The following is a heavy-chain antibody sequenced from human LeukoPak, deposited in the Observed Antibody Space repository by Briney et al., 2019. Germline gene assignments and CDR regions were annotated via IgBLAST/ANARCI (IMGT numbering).Heavy chain of an antibody. CDR2: IYYSGST. Sequence: KASETLSLTCTVSGASIGDSSYYWGWVRQPPGKGLEWIGTIYYSGSTYYSPSLKSRVTISVDTSKNQFSLKLSSVTAADTAVYYCARVTNSYPIFDYWGQGTLVTVSS. V-gene: IGHV4-39*07. D-gene: IGHD4-23*01. J-gene: IGHJ4*02. CDR3: ARVTNSYPIFDY. CDR1: GASIGDSSYY.